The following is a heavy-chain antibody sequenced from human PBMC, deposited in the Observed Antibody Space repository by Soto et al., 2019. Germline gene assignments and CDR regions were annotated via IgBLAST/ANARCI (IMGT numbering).Heavy chain of an antibody. V-gene: IGHV4-31*03. CDR1: GDSISRGCYY. CDR2: IYHSGST. J-gene: IGHJ5*02. Sequence: QVQLQESGPGLVKPSQTLSLSCTVSGDSISRGCYYWNWIRPHPRKVLESIGYIYHSGSTNYNPPLKSRVTISVDMSKNQLSLELTNVTAADTAVYYCVRDGVGVYVLGWFGPWGQGSLVTVSS. D-gene: IGHD6-13*01. CDR3: VRDGVGVYVLGWFGP.